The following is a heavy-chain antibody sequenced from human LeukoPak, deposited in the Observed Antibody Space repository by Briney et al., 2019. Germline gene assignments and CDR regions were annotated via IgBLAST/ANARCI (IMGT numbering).Heavy chain of an antibody. J-gene: IGHJ4*02. CDR1: GGSISSYY. Sequence: SETLSLTCTVSGGSISSYYWSWIRQPPGKGLEWIGYIYYSGSTNYNPSLKSRVTISVDTSKNQFSLKLSSVTAADTAVYYCATKGNYGPFDYWGQGTLVTVSS. D-gene: IGHD1-7*01. CDR2: IYYSGST. V-gene: IGHV4-59*01. CDR3: ATKGNYGPFDY.